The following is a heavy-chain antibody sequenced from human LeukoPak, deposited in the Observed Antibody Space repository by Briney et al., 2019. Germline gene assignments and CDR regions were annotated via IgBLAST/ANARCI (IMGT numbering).Heavy chain of an antibody. V-gene: IGHV3-23*01. J-gene: IGHJ4*02. CDR1: GFTFRSYE. CDR2: IHPSGTNT. D-gene: IGHD5-24*01. Sequence: SGGSLTLSCEDSGFTFRSYEMNWVRQAPGKGLEWVSTIHPSGTNTHYADSVKGRFTISRDNSKNKLFLLMSTLRADDTAIYYYAKDPSTLTIRDDYWGQGTLVTVSS. CDR3: AKDPSTLTIRDDY.